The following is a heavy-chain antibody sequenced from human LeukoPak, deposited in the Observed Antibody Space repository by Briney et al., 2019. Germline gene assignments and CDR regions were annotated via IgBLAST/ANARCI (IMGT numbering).Heavy chain of an antibody. CDR3: ARDKRRSLGIGFDY. CDR2: ISTSSTYS. J-gene: IGHJ4*02. Sequence: GGSLRLSCAASGFTFSDYYMSWIRQAPGKGLEWVSYISTSSTYSDYADSVKGRFTISRDNAKNSLYLQMNSLEAEDTAVHYCARDKRRSLGIGFDYWGQGTLVTVPS. CDR1: GFTFSDYY. D-gene: IGHD7-27*01. V-gene: IGHV3-11*06.